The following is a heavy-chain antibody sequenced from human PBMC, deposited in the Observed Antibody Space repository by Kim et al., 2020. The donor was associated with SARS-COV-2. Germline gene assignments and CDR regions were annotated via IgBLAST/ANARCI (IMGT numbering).Heavy chain of an antibody. D-gene: IGHD1-26*01. J-gene: IGHJ4*02. V-gene: IGHV3-7*01. Sequence: STKNNAESVQGRVTISRDTTERSLSLQMNSLRVEDTAVYYCARGGGSYYSVWGRGTLVTVSS. CDR2: STK. CDR3: ARGGGSYYSV.